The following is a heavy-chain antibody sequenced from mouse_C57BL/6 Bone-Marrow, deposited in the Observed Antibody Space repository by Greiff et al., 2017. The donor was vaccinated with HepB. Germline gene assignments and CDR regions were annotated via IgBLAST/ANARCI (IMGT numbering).Heavy chain of an antibody. V-gene: IGHV1-82*01. D-gene: IGHD1-1*01. J-gene: IGHJ1*03. Sequence: VQLQQSGPELVKPGASVKISCKASGYAFSSSWMNWVKQRPGKGLEWIGRIYPGDGDTNYNGKFKGKATLTADKSSSTVYLQLSSLTSEDSAVYFCARYYYGSCWYFDVWGTGTTVTVSS. CDR3: ARYYYGSCWYFDV. CDR2: IYPGDGDT. CDR1: GYAFSSSW.